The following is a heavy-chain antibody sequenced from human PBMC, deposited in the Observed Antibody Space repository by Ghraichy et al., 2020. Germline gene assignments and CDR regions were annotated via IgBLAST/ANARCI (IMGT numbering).Heavy chain of an antibody. CDR1: GYTFTSYG. V-gene: IGHV1-18*01. J-gene: IGHJ3*02. CDR2: ISAYNGNT. D-gene: IGHD3-3*01. CDR3: ARFAVDYDFWSGYYDRDAFDI. Sequence: ASVKVSCKASGYTFTSYGISWVRQAPGQWLEWMGWISAYNGNTNYAQKLQGRVTMTTDTSTSTAYMELRCLRSVDTAVYYCARFAVDYDFWSGYYDRDAFDIWGQGTMVTVSS.